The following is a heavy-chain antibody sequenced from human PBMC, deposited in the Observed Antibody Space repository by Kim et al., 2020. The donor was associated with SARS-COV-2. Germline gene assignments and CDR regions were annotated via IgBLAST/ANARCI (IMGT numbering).Heavy chain of an antibody. J-gene: IGHJ5*02. CDR1: GDSVSSNSAA. D-gene: IGHD3-10*01. V-gene: IGHV6-1*01. CDR2: TYYRSKWYN. CDR3: ARGGGYYYGSGSPFDP. Sequence: SQTLSLTCAISGDSVSSNSAAWKWIRQSPSRGLEWLGRTYYRSKWYNDYAVSVKSRITINPDTSKHQFSLQLNSVTPEDTAVYYCARGGGYYYGSGSPFDPWDQGTLVTVSS.